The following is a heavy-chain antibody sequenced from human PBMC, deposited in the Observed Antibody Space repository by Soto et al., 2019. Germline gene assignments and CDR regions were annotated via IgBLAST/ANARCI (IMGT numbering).Heavy chain of an antibody. CDR2: INPYNGKT. Sequence: ASVKVSCKAAGYIFSTHGINWVRQAPGQGLEWMGWINPYNGKTNYAQKFQGRVTMTTETSRKTAYMELRSLRSDDTAVYYCARVQIVVVVGGTPADYWGQGTLVTVSS. CDR1: GYIFSTHG. CDR3: ARVQIVVVVGGTPADY. J-gene: IGHJ4*02. V-gene: IGHV1-18*01. D-gene: IGHD2-15*01.